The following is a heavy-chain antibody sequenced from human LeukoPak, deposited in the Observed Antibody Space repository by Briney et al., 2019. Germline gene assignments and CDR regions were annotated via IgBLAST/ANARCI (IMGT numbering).Heavy chain of an antibody. CDR3: ARDFRPNPRYSSSWYGTGKDY. CDR2: IYTSGST. V-gene: IGHV4-61*02. CDR1: GGSISSGSYY. D-gene: IGHD6-13*01. J-gene: IGHJ4*02. Sequence: RSSQTLSLTCTVSGGSISSGSYYWSWIRQPAGKGLEWIGRIYTSGSTNYNPFLKSRVTISVDTSKNQFSLKLSSVTAADTAVYYCARDFRPNPRYSSSWYGTGKDYWGQGTLVTVSS.